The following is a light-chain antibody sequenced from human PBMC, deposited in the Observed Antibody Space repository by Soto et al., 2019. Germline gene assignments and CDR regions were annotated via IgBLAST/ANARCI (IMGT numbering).Light chain of an antibody. V-gene: IGKV3-11*01. CDR2: DAS. Sequence: EIVLAQSPATLSLSPGERATLSCRASQDISNFLAWYQQRPGQAPRLLIYDASNRATGIPARFSGSGSGTDFTLTIVGLEPEDFATYYCQQYYSYPQLTFGGGTKVEIK. CDR3: QQYYSYPQLT. J-gene: IGKJ4*01. CDR1: QDISNF.